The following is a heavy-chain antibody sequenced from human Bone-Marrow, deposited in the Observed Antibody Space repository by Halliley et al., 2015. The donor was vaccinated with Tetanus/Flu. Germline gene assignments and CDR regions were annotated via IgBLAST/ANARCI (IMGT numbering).Heavy chain of an antibody. Sequence: TLSLTCTVSGGSIKSFFWSWIRQSPPKGLEWLGYVYDSGSTIYNPSLQSRVTISADTSKNQLSLKLTSVTAADTAVYFCARGYGPLDHWGQGTLVTVSS. CDR3: ARGYGPLDH. J-gene: IGHJ4*02. CDR2: VYDSGST. CDR1: GGSIKSFF. V-gene: IGHV4-59*01. D-gene: IGHD5-18*01.